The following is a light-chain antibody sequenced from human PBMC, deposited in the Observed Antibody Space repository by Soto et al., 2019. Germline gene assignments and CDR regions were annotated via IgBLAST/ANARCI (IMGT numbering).Light chain of an antibody. Sequence: SGMTQSPLSLPVTPGEPASISCRSSQSLLHSNGYNYLDWYLQKPGQSPQLLIYLGSNRASGVPDRFSGSGSGTDFTLKISRVEAEDVGVYYCMQALHTRTFGQGPNVDIK. CDR1: QSLLHSNGYNY. V-gene: IGKV2-28*01. J-gene: IGKJ1*01. CDR2: LGS. CDR3: MQALHTRT.